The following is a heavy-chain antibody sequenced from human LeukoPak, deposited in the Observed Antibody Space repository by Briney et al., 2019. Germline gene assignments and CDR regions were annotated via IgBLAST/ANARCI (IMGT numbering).Heavy chain of an antibody. V-gene: IGHV3-7*01. J-gene: IGHJ4*02. D-gene: IGHD2-15*01. CDR2: INENGNEK. Sequence: GXXXXXVANINENGNEKYYVDSVKGRFTVSIDNAKNSLYLQMNSLRAEDTAVYYCVRAGDGTAARDYWGQGTLVTVSS. CDR3: VRAGDGTAARDY.